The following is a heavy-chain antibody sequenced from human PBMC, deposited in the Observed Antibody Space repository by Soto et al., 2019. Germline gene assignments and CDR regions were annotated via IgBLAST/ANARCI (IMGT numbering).Heavy chain of an antibody. V-gene: IGHV3-30-3*01. CDR1: GFTFSSYA. D-gene: IGHD6-19*01. CDR3: ARGPKLYSSGWYFQH. Sequence: QVQLVESGGGVVQPVRSLRRSCAASGFTFSSYAMHWVRQAPGKGLECVAVISYDGSNEYYADSVKGRFTISRDNSRNTLYLQMNILRAEDTAVYYCARGPKLYSSGWYFQHWGQGTLVTVSS. CDR2: ISYDGSNE. J-gene: IGHJ1*01.